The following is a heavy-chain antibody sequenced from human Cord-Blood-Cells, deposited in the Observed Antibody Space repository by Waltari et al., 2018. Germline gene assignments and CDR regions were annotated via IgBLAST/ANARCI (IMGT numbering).Heavy chain of an antibody. V-gene: IGHV1-69*01. Sequence: QVQLVQSGAEVKKPGSSVKVSCKASGGTFSSYAISWVRQAPGQGLEWMGGIIPIFGTANYAQKFQGRGTITADESTSTAYMELSSLRSEDTAVYYCARGGRKTGTTLDAFDIWGQGTMVTVSS. J-gene: IGHJ3*02. CDR1: GGTFSSYA. D-gene: IGHD1-7*01. CDR2: IIPIFGTA. CDR3: ARGGRKTGTTLDAFDI.